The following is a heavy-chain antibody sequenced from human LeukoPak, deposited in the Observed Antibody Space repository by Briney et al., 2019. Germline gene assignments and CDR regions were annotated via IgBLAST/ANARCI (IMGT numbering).Heavy chain of an antibody. CDR1: GGSFSGYY. D-gene: IGHD7-27*01. V-gene: IGHV4-34*01. J-gene: IGHJ6*03. CDR3: ARRRLGRLYYMDV. Sequence: PSETLSLTCAVYGGSFSGYYWSWIRQPPGKGLEWIGEINHSGSTNYNPSLKSRVTISVDTSKNQFSLKLSSVTAADTAVYYCARRRLGRLYYMDVWGKGTTVTISS. CDR2: INHSGST.